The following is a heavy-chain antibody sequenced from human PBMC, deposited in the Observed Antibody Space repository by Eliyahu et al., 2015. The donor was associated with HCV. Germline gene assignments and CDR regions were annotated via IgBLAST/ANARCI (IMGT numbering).Heavy chain of an antibody. V-gene: IGHV1-2*04. D-gene: IGHD3-9*01. J-gene: IGHJ2*01. CDR3: AMGGRVLSGYIFWYFDL. Sequence: QVQLVQSGAEVKKPGASVKVSCKASGYTFTAYYIHWVRQAPGQGLEWMGWINPNSGGTNYAQKFQGWVTMTRDTSISTAYMELSRLRSDDTAVYYCAMGGRVLSGYIFWYFDLWGRGTLVTVSS. CDR2: INPNSGGT. CDR1: GYTFTAYY.